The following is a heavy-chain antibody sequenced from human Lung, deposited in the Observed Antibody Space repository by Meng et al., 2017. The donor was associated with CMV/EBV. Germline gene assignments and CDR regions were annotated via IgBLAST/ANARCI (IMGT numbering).Heavy chain of an antibody. D-gene: IGHD2-2*01. CDR3: ARDGGYCSSNSCYEGGWFDP. CDR1: GFTFSSYA. J-gene: IGHJ5*02. CDR2: ISYDGSDK. V-gene: IGHV3-30-3*01. Sequence: GESLKISCAASGFTFSSYAMHWVRQAPGKGLEWVAVISYDGSDKYYADSVKGRFTISRDNSKNTLYLQMNSLRAEDTAVYYCARDGGYCSSNSCYEGGWFDPWGQGTLVTVSS.